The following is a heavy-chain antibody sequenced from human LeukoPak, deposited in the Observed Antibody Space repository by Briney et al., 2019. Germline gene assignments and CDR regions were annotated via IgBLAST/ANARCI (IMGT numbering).Heavy chain of an antibody. Sequence: GGSLRLSCAAFGFPFSTPFNIHAMTWVRQAPGKGLEWVSSISSSSSYIYYADSVKGRFTISRDNAKNSLYLQMNSLRAEDTAVYYCARDQSTGYSSSWYGGYYFDYWGQGTLVTVSS. D-gene: IGHD6-13*01. V-gene: IGHV3-21*01. CDR2: ISSSSSYI. CDR1: GFPFSTPFNIHA. J-gene: IGHJ4*02. CDR3: ARDQSTGYSSSWYGGYYFDY.